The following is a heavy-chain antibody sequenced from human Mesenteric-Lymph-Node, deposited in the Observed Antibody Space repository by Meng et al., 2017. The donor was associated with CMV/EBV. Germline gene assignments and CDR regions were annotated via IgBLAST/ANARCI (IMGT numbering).Heavy chain of an antibody. V-gene: IGHV3-11*01. D-gene: IGHD5-18*01. J-gene: IGHJ6*02. Sequence: GESLKISCAASGFTFSDYYMSWIRQAPGKGLEWVSYISSSGSTIYYADSVKGRFTISRDNAKNSLYLQMNSLRAEDTAVYYCARAGRKGSYGYYYYGMDVWGQGTTVTVSS. CDR1: GFTFSDYY. CDR2: ISSSGSTI. CDR3: ARAGRKGSYGYYYYGMDV.